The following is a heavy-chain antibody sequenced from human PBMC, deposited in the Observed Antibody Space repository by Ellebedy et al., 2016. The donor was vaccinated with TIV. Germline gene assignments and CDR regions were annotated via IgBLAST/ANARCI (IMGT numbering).Heavy chain of an antibody. Sequence: MPSETLSLTCTVSGGSISDYYWSWIRQPPGKGLEWIGFIYYTGSTNYNPSLKSRVTISVETSNNQFSLNLSSVTAADTAVYYRARDPALPRGRFDTWGQGTRVTVSS. CDR2: IYYTGST. V-gene: IGHV4-59*12. CDR1: GGSISDYY. CDR3: ARDPALPRGRFDT. J-gene: IGHJ5*02.